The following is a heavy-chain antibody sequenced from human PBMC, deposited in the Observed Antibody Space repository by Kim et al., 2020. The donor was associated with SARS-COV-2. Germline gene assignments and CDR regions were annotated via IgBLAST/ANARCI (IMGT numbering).Heavy chain of an antibody. Sequence: SETLSLTCAVYGGSFSGYYWSWIRQPPGKGLEWIGEINHSGSTNYNPSLKSRVTISVDTSKNQFSLKLSSVTAADTAVYYCARTGYGSGSYYPFDYWGQG. V-gene: IGHV4-34*01. CDR2: INHSGST. CDR3: ARTGYGSGSYYPFDY. D-gene: IGHD3-10*01. CDR1: GGSFSGYY. J-gene: IGHJ4*02.